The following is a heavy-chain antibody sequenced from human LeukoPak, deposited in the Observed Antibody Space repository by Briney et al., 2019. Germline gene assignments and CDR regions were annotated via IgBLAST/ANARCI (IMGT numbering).Heavy chain of an antibody. D-gene: IGHD3-3*01. V-gene: IGHV4-30-4*08. Sequence: PSQTLSLTCTVSGGSISSGDYYWSWIRQPPGKGLKWIGYIYYSGSTYYNPSLKSRVTISVDTSKNQFSLKLSSVTAADTAVYYCARGGTYYDFWSGTYYFDYWGQGTLVTVSS. J-gene: IGHJ4*02. CDR3: ARGGTYYDFWSGTYYFDY. CDR2: IYYSGST. CDR1: GGSISSGDYY.